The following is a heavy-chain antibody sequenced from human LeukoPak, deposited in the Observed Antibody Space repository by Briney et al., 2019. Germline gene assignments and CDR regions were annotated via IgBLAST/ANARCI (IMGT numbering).Heavy chain of an antibody. CDR3: ATLYGDYVTSDY. V-gene: IGHV1-2*02. CDR1: GYSFTVYY. J-gene: IGHJ4*02. D-gene: IGHD4-17*01. Sequence: ASVKVSCKASGYSFTVYYLHWVRQAPGKGLEWMGWINPNSGGTNYAQKFLGSVTMTRDTSISTAYMELSRLRSDDTALYYCATLYGDYVTSDYWGQGTLVTVSS. CDR2: INPNSGGT.